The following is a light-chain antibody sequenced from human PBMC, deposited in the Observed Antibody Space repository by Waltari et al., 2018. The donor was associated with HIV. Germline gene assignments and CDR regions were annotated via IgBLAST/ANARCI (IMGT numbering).Light chain of an antibody. V-gene: IGLV1-40*01. CDR3: QSYDSSLSGWV. CDR1: SSTIGAGYA. J-gene: IGLJ3*02. CDR2: GNY. Sequence: QSVLTPPPSVSGAPGQRVTISCTGSSSTIGAGYAIHWYQQLPGTAPKLLIYGNYNRPSGVPDRFSGSKSGTSASLAITGLQAEDEADYYCQSYDSSLSGWVFGGGTKLTVL.